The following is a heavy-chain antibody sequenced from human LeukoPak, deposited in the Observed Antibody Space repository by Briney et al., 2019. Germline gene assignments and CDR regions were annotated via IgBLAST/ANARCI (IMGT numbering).Heavy chain of an antibody. CDR2: IRYDGSDK. J-gene: IGHJ3*01. V-gene: IGHV3-30*02. Sequence: GGSLRLSCAASGFIFRTYGMHWVRQAPGKGLEWVTFIRYDGSDKYYADSVKGRFTISRDNSKNTLFLQMNRLRVEDTAVYYCAKRADYYDSSRALYDAFDLWGQGTMVTVSS. D-gene: IGHD3-16*01. CDR1: GFIFRTYG. CDR3: AKRADYYDSSRALYDAFDL.